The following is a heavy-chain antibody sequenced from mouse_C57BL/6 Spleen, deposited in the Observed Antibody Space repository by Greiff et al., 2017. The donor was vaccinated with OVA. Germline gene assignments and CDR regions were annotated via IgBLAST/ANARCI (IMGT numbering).Heavy chain of an antibody. CDR2: IHPNSGST. CDR1: GYTFTSYW. Sequence: QVQLQQPGAELVKPGASVKLSCKASGYTFTSYWMHWVKQRPGQGLEWIGMIHPNSGSTNYTEKFKSKATLTVDKSSSTAYMQLSSLTSEDSAVYYCARRDFSYAMDYWGQGTSVTVSS. CDR3: ARRDFSYAMDY. D-gene: IGHD3-3*01. V-gene: IGHV1-64*01. J-gene: IGHJ4*01.